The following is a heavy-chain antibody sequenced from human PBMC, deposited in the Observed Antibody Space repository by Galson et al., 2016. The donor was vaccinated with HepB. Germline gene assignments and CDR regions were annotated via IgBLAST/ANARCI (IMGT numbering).Heavy chain of an antibody. Sequence: SVKVSCKASEYSFTDYYIHWLRQAPGQGLEWMGWINPNSGVTHCAQKFQGRVTLTRDTSVSTAYMEVTSLKSDDTAFYYCAKVADSPGFYYQGRFDYWGQGTLITVSS. V-gene: IGHV1-2*02. CDR2: INPNSGVT. D-gene: IGHD3-22*01. CDR1: EYSFTDYY. J-gene: IGHJ4*02. CDR3: AKVADSPGFYYQGRFDY.